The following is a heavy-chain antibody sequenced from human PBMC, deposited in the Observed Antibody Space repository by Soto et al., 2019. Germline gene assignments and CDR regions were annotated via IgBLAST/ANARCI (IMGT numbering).Heavy chain of an antibody. CDR1: GYTLTTYG. J-gene: IGHJ4*02. V-gene: IGHV1-18*01. D-gene: IGHD3-10*01. CDR3: TGGWGGESVYYFAY. CDR2: ISPYNGNT. Sequence: QVQLVQSGAEVKKPGASVKVSCKTSGYTLTTYGISWVRQAPGQGLEWMGWISPYNGNTKYAQKLQGRVNMTADTSTSPAYMDLRSLPSDDRAVYYCTGGWGGESVYYFAYWGQVTLVTVSS.